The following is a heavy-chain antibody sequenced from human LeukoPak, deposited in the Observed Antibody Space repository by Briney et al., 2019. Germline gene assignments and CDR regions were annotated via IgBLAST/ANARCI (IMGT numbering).Heavy chain of an antibody. CDR1: GGSFSGYY. J-gene: IGHJ4*02. V-gene: IGHV4-34*01. D-gene: IGHD6-6*01. Sequence: PSETLSLTGAVYGGSFSGYYWSWIRQPPGKGLEWIGEINHSGSTNYNPSLKSRVTISVDTSKNQFSLKLSSVTGADTAVYYCGSLEYSSSEVWGQGTLVTVSS. CDR2: INHSGST. CDR3: GSLEYSSSEV.